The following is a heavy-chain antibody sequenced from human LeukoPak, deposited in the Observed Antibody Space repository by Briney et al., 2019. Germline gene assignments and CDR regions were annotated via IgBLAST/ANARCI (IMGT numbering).Heavy chain of an antibody. CDR3: AVIAARPGAFDI. J-gene: IGHJ3*02. CDR1: GFTFSSYA. CDR2: ISGSASST. Sequence: GGSLRLSCVASGFTFSSYAMSWVRQAPGKGLEWVSTISGSASSTYYADSVKGRFTISRDNSKNTVYLQMNSLRAEDTAVYYCAVIAARPGAFDIWGQGTMVTVSS. D-gene: IGHD6-6*01. V-gene: IGHV3-23*01.